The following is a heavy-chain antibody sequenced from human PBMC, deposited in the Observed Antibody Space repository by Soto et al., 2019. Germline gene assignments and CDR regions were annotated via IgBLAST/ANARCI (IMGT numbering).Heavy chain of an antibody. V-gene: IGHV4-31*03. D-gene: IGHD5-18*01. J-gene: IGHJ4*02. CDR3: ARLDTTMVAGDY. CDR1: GGSISSGGYY. Sequence: SETLSLTCTVSGGSISSGGYYWSWIRQHPGKGLEWIGDIYYSGSTYYNPSLKSRVTISVDTSKNQFSLKLSSVTAADTAVYYCARLDTTMVAGDYWGQGTLVTVSS. CDR2: IYYSGST.